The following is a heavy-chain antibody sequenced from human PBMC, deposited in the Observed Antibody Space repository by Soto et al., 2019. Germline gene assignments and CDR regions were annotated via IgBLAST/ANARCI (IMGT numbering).Heavy chain of an antibody. V-gene: IGHV1-2*02. CDR2: INPNSGGT. CDR1: GYTFTGYY. Sequence: QVQLVQSGAEVRKPGASVKVSCKASGYTFTGYYMHWVRQAPGQGLEWMGWINPNSGGTNYAQKLQGRVTMTRDPSISTAYMELSRLISDDTAVYYCARDIDMDIVVEVAATAPGYWGQGTLVTVSS. J-gene: IGHJ4*02. CDR3: ARDIDMDIVVEVAATAPGY. D-gene: IGHD2-15*01.